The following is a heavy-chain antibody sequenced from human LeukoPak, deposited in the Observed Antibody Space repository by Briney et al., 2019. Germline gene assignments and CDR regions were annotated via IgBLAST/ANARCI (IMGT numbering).Heavy chain of an antibody. CDR1: GFTFSSYA. J-gene: IGHJ4*02. Sequence: GGSLRLSCAASGFTFSSYAMHWVRQAPGKGLEWVSYISNSGSLKYYADSVKGRFTISRDNAKNSLYLQMDSLRAEETAVYYCARNEGSIWGQGTLVTVSS. CDR2: ISNSGSLK. V-gene: IGHV3-48*03. D-gene: IGHD1-26*01. CDR3: ARNEGSI.